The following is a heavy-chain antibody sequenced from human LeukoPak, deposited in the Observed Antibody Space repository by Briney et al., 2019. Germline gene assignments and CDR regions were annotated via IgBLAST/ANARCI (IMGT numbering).Heavy chain of an antibody. J-gene: IGHJ4*02. Sequence: ASVKASCKASGYTFTGYYMHWVRQAPGQGLEWMGWINPNSGDTNYAQNFQGRVTMTRDTSINTAYMELSSLRSGDAAIYYCTRGGDGTRRDFDYWGQGTLVTVSS. V-gene: IGHV1-2*02. CDR3: TRGGDGTRRDFDY. CDR1: GYTFTGYY. CDR2: INPNSGDT. D-gene: IGHD5-24*01.